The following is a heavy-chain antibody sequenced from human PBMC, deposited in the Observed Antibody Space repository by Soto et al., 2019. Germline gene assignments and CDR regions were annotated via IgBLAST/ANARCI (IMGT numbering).Heavy chain of an antibody. J-gene: IGHJ6*02. CDR1: GYTFTSYG. CDR2: ISAYNGNT. V-gene: IGHV1-18*04. D-gene: IGHD6-13*01. Sequence: ASVKVSCKASGYTFTSYGISWVRQAPGQGLEWMGWISAYNGNTNYAQKLQGRVTMTTDTSTSTAYMELRSLRSDDTAVYYCARDGTAAAGTADHYYYGMDVWGQGTTVTVS. CDR3: ARDGTAAAGTADHYYYGMDV.